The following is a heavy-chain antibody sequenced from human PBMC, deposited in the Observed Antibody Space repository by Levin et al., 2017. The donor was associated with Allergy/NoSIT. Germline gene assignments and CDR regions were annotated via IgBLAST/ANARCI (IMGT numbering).Heavy chain of an antibody. V-gene: IGHV3-21*01. Sequence: PGGSLRLSCAASGFTFSSHDMHWVRQAPGRGLEWVSYIGKTTSYIYYADSVKGRFTISRDNAKKSLYLQMNSLRAEDTAMYYCAITPHAFSNGYFDFRGQGTLVTVSS. J-gene: IGHJ4*02. CDR2: IGKTTSYI. CDR3: AITPHAFSNGYFDF. D-gene: IGHD2-8*01. CDR1: GFTFSSHD.